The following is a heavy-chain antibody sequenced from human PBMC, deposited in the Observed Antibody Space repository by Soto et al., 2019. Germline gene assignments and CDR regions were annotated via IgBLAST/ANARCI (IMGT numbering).Heavy chain of an antibody. CDR2: IYYSGST. D-gene: IGHD6-13*01. Sequence: KPSETLSLTCTVSGGSISSYYWSWIRQPPGKGLEWIGYIYYSGSTNYNPSLKSRVTISVDTSKNQFSLKLSSVTAADTAVYYCARDRSYSSSFLGYYYYYGMDVWGQGTTVTVSS. CDR3: ARDRSYSSSFLGYYYYYGMDV. V-gene: IGHV4-59*01. J-gene: IGHJ6*02. CDR1: GGSISSYY.